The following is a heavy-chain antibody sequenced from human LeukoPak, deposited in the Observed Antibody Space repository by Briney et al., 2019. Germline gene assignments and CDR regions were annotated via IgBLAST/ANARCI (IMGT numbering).Heavy chain of an antibody. Sequence: SETLSLTCTVSGGSISSYYWSWIRQPAGKGLEWIGRIYTSGSTNYNPSLKSRVTMSVDTSKNQFSLKLSSVTAADTAVYYCARDKSDYSNYPYYYYYMDVWGKGTTVTVSS. V-gene: IGHV4-4*07. CDR2: IYTSGST. J-gene: IGHJ6*03. CDR1: GGSISSYY. D-gene: IGHD4-11*01. CDR3: ARDKSDYSNYPYYYYYMDV.